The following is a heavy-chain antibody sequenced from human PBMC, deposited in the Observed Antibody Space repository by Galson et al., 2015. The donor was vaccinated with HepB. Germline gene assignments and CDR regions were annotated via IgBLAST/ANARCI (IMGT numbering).Heavy chain of an antibody. Sequence: SLRLSRAASGFTFSSYAMSWVRQAPGKGLEWVSAISGSGGSTYYADSVKGRFTISRDNSKNTLYLQMNSLRAEDTAVYYCAKDVVVGAAGTYYFDYWGQGTLVTVSS. CDR1: GFTFSSYA. CDR2: ISGSGGST. CDR3: AKDVVVGAAGTYYFDY. V-gene: IGHV3-23*01. D-gene: IGHD6-13*01. J-gene: IGHJ4*02.